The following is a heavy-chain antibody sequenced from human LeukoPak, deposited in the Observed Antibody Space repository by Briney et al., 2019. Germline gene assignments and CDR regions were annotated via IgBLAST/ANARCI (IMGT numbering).Heavy chain of an antibody. J-gene: IGHJ5*02. CDR2: INPTGGST. Sequence: ASVKVSCKASGYTFTSYYMHWVRQAPGQGLEWMGLINPTGGSTGYAQKFQGRVTMTRDMSTGTDYMELSSLRSEDTAIYYCARGNSVGDNAWWFDPWGQGTLVTVSS. CDR3: ARGNSVGDNAWWFDP. D-gene: IGHD1-26*01. V-gene: IGHV1-46*01. CDR1: GYTFTSYY.